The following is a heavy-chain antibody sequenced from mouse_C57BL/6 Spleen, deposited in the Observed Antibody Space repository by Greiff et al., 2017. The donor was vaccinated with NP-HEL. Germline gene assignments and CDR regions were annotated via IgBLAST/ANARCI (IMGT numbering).Heavy chain of an antibody. V-gene: IGHV1-18*01. D-gene: IGHD2-3*01. CDR1: GYTFTDYN. Sequence: EVQLQQSGPELVKPGASVKIPCKASGYTFTDYNMDWVKQSHGKSLEWIGDINPNNGGTIYNQKFKGKATLTVDMSSSTAYMELRSLTSEDTAVYYCARWGYDGYPLDYWGQGTTLTVSS. CDR2: INPNNGGT. CDR3: ARWGYDGYPLDY. J-gene: IGHJ2*01.